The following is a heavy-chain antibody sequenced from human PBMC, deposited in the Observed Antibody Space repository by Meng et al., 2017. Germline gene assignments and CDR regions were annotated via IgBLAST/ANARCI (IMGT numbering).Heavy chain of an antibody. CDR2: SSSSGSTI. Sequence: GGSLRLSCAASGFTFSSYEMNWVRQAPGKGREWVSYSSSSGSTIYYADSVKGRFTISRDKAKNSLYLQMNSLRAEETAVYYGARVERIAAAGYYYYYYGMDVWGQGTMVTVSS. J-gene: IGHJ6*02. CDR1: GFTFSSYE. D-gene: IGHD6-13*01. V-gene: IGHV3-48*03. CDR3: ARVERIAAAGYYYYYYGMDV.